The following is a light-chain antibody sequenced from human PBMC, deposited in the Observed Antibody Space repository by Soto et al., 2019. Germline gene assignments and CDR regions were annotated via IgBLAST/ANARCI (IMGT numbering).Light chain of an antibody. J-gene: IGKJ4*01. V-gene: IGKV1-6*01. CDR2: AAS. Sequence: AIQVTQSPSSLSASVGDRVTITCRASQGIRNELSWYQQKPGKAPKFLIFAASNFQSGVPSRFSGSGSGTDFTLTISSLQPEYFVTYCWLQDDDYPFTFGGGTKVEIK. CDR3: LQDDDYPFT. CDR1: QGIRNE.